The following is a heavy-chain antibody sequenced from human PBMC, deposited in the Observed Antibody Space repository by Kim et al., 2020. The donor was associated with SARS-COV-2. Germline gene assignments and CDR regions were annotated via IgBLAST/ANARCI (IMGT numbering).Heavy chain of an antibody. CDR1: GYTFTSYG. J-gene: IGHJ5*02. Sequence: ASVKVSCKSSGYTFTSYGISWVRQAPGQGLEWMGWISAYNGNTNYAQKLQGRVTMTTDTSTSTAYMDLRSLRSDDTAVYYCAIAVPGDYDLWGQGTLVTVSS. V-gene: IGHV1-18*01. CDR2: ISAYNGNT. CDR3: AIAVPGDYDL. D-gene: IGHD4-17*01.